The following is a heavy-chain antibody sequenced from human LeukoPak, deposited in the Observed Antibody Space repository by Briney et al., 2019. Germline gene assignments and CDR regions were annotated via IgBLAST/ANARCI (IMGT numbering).Heavy chain of an antibody. CDR1: GGSISSGGYS. Sequence: SETLSLTCAVSGGSISSGGYSWSWIRQPPGKGLEWIGYIYHSGSTYYNPTLKSRVTISVDRSKNQFSLKLSSVTAADTAVYYCARSLEDTATFTFDYWGQGTLVTVSS. CDR2: IYHSGST. J-gene: IGHJ4*02. V-gene: IGHV4-30-2*01. D-gene: IGHD5-18*01. CDR3: ARSLEDTATFTFDY.